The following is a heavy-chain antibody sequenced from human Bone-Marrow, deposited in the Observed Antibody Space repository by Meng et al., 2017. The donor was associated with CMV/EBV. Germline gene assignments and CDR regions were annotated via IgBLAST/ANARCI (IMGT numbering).Heavy chain of an antibody. CDR2: ISSSSSYI. J-gene: IGHJ6*02. CDR1: GFTFSSYS. V-gene: IGHV3-21*01. CDR3: ARRYCSSTSCYEDYYYYYYGMDV. D-gene: IGHD2-2*01. Sequence: GESLKISCAASGFTFSSYSMNWVRQAPGKGLEWVSSISSSSSYIYYADSVKGRFTISRDNAKNSLYLQMNSLRAEDTAVYYCARRYCSSTSCYEDYYYYYYGMDVWGQGTTVTVSS.